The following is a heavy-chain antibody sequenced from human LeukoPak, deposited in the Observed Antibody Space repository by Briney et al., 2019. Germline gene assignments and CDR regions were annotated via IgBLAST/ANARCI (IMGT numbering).Heavy chain of an antibody. CDR2: TYYRSKWYN. CDR3: ARDLYSSSIGRSNWFDP. D-gene: IGHD6-13*01. CDR1: GDSVSSNSAA. J-gene: IGHJ5*02. Sequence: SQTLSLTCAISGDSVSSNSAAWNWIRQSPSRGLEWLGRTYYRSKWYNDYAVSVKSRITINPDTSKNQFSLQLNSVTPEDTAVYYCARDLYSSSIGRSNWFDPWGQGTLVTVSS. V-gene: IGHV6-1*01.